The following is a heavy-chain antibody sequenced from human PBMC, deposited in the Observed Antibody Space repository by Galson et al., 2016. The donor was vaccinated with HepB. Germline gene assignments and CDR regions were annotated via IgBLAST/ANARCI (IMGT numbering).Heavy chain of an antibody. D-gene: IGHD3-9*01. J-gene: IGHJ4*02. V-gene: IGHV1-24*01. CDR3: ATGPIDWILDY. CDR2: FDPGDGET. Sequence: SVKVSCKVSGNTLTELSMHWVRQAPGKGLEWMGGFDPGDGETVYAQKFQGRVTMTEDTSTETAYMELSSLRSEDTAVYYCATGPIDWILDYWGQGTLVTVSS. CDR1: GNTLTELS.